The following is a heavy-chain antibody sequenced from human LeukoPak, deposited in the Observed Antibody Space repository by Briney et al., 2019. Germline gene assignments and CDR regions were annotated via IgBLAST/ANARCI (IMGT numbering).Heavy chain of an antibody. J-gene: IGHJ5*02. CDR2: ISAYNGNT. CDR1: GYTFTSYG. Sequence: GASVKVSCRASGYTFTSYGISWVRQAPGQGLEWMGWISAYNGNTNYAQKLQGRVTMTTDTSTSTAYMGLRSLRSDDTAVYYCARDLVRTGWLDPWGQGTLVTVSS. V-gene: IGHV1-18*01. D-gene: IGHD1-14*01. CDR3: ARDLVRTGWLDP.